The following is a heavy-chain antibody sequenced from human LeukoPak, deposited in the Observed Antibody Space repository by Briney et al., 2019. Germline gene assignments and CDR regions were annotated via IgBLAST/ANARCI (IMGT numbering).Heavy chain of an antibody. D-gene: IGHD6-19*01. V-gene: IGHV3-9*01. CDR2: ISWNSGSI. J-gene: IGHJ4*02. Sequence: QSGGSLRLSCAASGFTFDDYAMHWVRQAPGKGLEWVSGISWNSGSIGYADSVKGRFTNSRDNAKNSLYLQMNSLRAEDTALYYCAKGYSSGWLAFDYWGQGTLVTVSS. CDR1: GFTFDDYA. CDR3: AKGYSSGWLAFDY.